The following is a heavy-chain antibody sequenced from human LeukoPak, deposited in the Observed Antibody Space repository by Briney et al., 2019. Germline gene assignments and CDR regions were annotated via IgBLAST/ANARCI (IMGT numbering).Heavy chain of an antibody. Sequence: GGSLKLSCVGSGFTFSRSAMSWVRLAPGKGLEWVSGISGSGGHTYYTDSVKGRFTISRDNSGTTVSLQMNSLTTDDTAVYFCAKEGRLTVAAVVVENYFDYWGQGTPVIVSA. CDR2: ISGSGGHT. CDR3: AKEGRLTVAAVVVENYFDY. CDR1: GFTFSRSA. D-gene: IGHD3-22*01. J-gene: IGHJ4*02. V-gene: IGHV3-23*01.